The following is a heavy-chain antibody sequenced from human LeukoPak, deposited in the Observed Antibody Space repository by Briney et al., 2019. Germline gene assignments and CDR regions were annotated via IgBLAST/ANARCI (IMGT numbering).Heavy chain of an antibody. CDR2: IIPICGTT. J-gene: IGHJ3*02. D-gene: IGHD6-13*01. CDR3: AREVAAAGLDAFDI. Sequence: SVKVSCKASGGTFSSYAISWVRQAPGQGLEWMGGIIPICGTTNYAQKFQGRVTITTDESTSTAYMELSSLRSEDTAVYYCAREVAAAGLDAFDIWGQGTMVTVSS. CDR1: GGTFSSYA. V-gene: IGHV1-69*05.